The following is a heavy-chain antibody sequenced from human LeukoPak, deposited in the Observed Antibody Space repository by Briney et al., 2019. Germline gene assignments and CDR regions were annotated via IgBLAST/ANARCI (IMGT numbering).Heavy chain of an antibody. CDR2: IFHSGST. J-gene: IGHJ4*02. D-gene: IGHD4-17*01. CDR3: ARDPGGDYGDY. V-gene: IGHV4-38-2*02. CDR1: GYSISSGCY. Sequence: PSETLSLTCAVSGYSISSGCYWGWIRQPPGKGLEWIGSIFHSGSTYYNPSLKSRVTISVDTSKNQFSLKLSSVSAADTAVYYCARDPGGDYGDYWGQGTLVTVSS.